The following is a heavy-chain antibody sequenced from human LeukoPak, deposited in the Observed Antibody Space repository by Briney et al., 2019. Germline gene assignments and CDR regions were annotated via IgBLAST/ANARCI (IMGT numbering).Heavy chain of an antibody. J-gene: IGHJ6*04. CDR1: GYTFTSYA. CDR2: NNTNTENP. Sequence: SVKVSCKASGYTFTSYAKNLARQAPGQALECMRWNNTNTENPTHAQGFTGRFVFSLETYVRTAYLQICSLKAEDTAVYYCSIPAADGIRDFDWLLSGGYYYGMDVWGKGTTVTVSS. CDR3: SIPAADGIRDFDWLLSGGYYYGMDV. D-gene: IGHD3-9*01. V-gene: IGHV7-4-1*01.